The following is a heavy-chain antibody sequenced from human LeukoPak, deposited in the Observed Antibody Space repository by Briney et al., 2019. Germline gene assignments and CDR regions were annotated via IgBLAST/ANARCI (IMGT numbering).Heavy chain of an antibody. Sequence: SGPALVKPTQTLTLTCTFSGFSLSTSGMRVSWIRQPPGKALEWLARIDWDDGKFYSTSLKTRLTISKDTSKNQVVLTVTNMDPVDTATYYCARIRLGYDAFDIWGQGTMVTVSS. CDR3: ARIRLGYDAFDI. CDR2: IDWDDGK. D-gene: IGHD5-12*01. J-gene: IGHJ3*02. V-gene: IGHV2-70*04. CDR1: GFSLSTSGMR.